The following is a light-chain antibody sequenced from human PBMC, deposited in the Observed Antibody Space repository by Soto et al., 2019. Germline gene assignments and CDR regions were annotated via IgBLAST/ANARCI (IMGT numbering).Light chain of an antibody. CDR2: DAS. Sequence: DIQMTQSPSTLSASIGDRVTITCRASQNINNWIACYQQKPGKAPKCLIYDASTLESGVPSRFSGSGFGTEFSLTISSLQPDDFGSYYCQHMRTFGQGTQVEMK. CDR1: QNINNW. CDR3: QHMRT. V-gene: IGKV1-5*01. J-gene: IGKJ1*01.